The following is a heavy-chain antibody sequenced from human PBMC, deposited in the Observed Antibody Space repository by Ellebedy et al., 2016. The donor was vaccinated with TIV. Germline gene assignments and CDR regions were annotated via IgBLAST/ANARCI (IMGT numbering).Heavy chain of an antibody. J-gene: IGHJ3*02. CDR2: FGPSGTII. V-gene: IGHV3-11*01. CDR3: AGGYDSHGLDI. CDR1: GFTFRDYY. Sequence: GESLKISCAASGFTFRDYYMSWIRQAPGKGLEWVAYFGPSGTIIYNADSVKGRFTISRDNAKNSLYLQMSSLRVEDTAVYYCAGGYDSHGLDIWGQGTMVTVSS. D-gene: IGHD2-2*01.